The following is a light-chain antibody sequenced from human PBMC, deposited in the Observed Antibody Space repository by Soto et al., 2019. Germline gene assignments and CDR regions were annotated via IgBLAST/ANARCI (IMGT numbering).Light chain of an antibody. CDR2: GAS. Sequence: EIVLTQSPGTLSLSPGERATLSCRASQSVNNNYLAWYQQKPGQAPRLLIYGASGRATGIPDRFSGSGSGTDFTLTISRLAPEDFAVYYCQQYGGSPLTFGGGTKVEIK. CDR3: QQYGGSPLT. V-gene: IGKV3-20*01. J-gene: IGKJ4*01. CDR1: QSVNNNY.